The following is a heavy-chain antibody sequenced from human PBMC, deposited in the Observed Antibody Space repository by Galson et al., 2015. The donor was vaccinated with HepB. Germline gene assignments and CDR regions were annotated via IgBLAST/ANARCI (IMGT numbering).Heavy chain of an antibody. J-gene: IGHJ4*02. CDR2: IKQDGSET. CDR3: ARAKGEILTGPEHFEY. D-gene: IGHD3-9*01. CDR1: GFTFRRYW. V-gene: IGHV3-7*03. Sequence: SLRLSCAASGFTFRRYWMTWVRQAPGKGLEWVANIKQDGSETYYVDSLKGRFTISRDNAKKSLYLQMNSLRAEDTAVYYCARAKGEILTGPEHFEYWGQGALVTVSS.